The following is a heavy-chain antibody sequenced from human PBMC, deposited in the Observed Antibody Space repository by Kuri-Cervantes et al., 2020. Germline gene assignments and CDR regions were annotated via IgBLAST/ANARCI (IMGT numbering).Heavy chain of an antibody. CDR2: ISWNSGSI. Sequence: GGSLRLSCAASGFTFDDYAMHWVRQAPGKGLEWVSGISWNSGSIGYADSVKGRFTISRDNAKNSLYLQMNSLRAEDTAVYYCAKSSGHWGQGTLVTVSS. CDR1: GFTFDDYA. V-gene: IGHV3-9*01. D-gene: IGHD6-19*01. J-gene: IGHJ4*02. CDR3: AKSSGH.